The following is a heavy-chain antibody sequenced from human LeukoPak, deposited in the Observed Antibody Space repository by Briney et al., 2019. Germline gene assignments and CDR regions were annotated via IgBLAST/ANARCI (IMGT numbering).Heavy chain of an antibody. Sequence: TSETLSLTCTVSGGSISSYYWSWIRQPPGKGLEWIGYIYYSGSTNYNPSLKSRVTISVDTSKNQFSLKLSSVTAADTAVYYCARRPLDSSGYLSRGPRYYFDYWGQGTLVTVSS. V-gene: IGHV4-59*08. CDR1: GGSISSYY. CDR3: ARRPLDSSGYLSRGPRYYFDY. CDR2: IYYSGST. D-gene: IGHD3-22*01. J-gene: IGHJ4*02.